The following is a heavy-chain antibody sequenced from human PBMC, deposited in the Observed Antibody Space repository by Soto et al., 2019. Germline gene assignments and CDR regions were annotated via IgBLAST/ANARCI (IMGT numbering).Heavy chain of an antibody. V-gene: IGHV1-24*01. CDR2: FDPEDGET. Sequence: GASVKVSCKVSGYTLTELSMHWVRQAPGKGLEWMGGFDPEDGETIYAQKFQGRVTMTEDTSTDTAYMELSSLRSEDTAVYYCATAYYDYIWGSYRSYYYYYMEVWGKGTTVTVSS. CDR1: GYTLTELS. J-gene: IGHJ6*03. CDR3: ATAYYDYIWGSYRSYYYYYMEV. D-gene: IGHD3-16*02.